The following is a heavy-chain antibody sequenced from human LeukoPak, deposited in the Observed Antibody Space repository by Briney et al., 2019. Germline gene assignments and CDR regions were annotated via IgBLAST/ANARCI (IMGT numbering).Heavy chain of an antibody. Sequence: SETLSLTCTVSGDSISPHYWIWVRHPPGKGLEWLGYIYYNGTTDYNPSLKSRVTISIDTSKKQFSLKMSSVTAADTADYYCTRGVALSDHGIIGCWGQGTLATVSS. CDR3: TRGVALSDHGIIGC. J-gene: IGHJ4*02. CDR1: GDSISPHY. CDR2: IYYNGTT. V-gene: IGHV4-59*08. D-gene: IGHD1-1*01.